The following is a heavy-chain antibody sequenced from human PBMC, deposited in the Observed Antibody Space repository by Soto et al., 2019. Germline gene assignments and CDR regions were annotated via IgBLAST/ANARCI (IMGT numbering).Heavy chain of an antibody. D-gene: IGHD5-12*01. Sequence: SETLSLTCTVSGGSISSSSSYWGWIRQPPGKGLEWVGSIYYLGNTYYNPSLGGRVTISVDTSKNQFSLKLSSVTAADTAVYYCARALYSGYDNNWFDPWGQGTLVTVSS. CDR1: GGSISSSSSY. CDR2: IYYLGNT. CDR3: ARALYSGYDNNWFDP. J-gene: IGHJ5*02. V-gene: IGHV4-39*07.